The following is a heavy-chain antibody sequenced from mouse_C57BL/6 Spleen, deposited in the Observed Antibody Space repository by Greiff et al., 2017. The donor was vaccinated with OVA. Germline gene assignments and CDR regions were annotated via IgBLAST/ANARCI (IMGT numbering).Heavy chain of an antibody. V-gene: IGHV2-6*02. CDR1: GFPFTSLG. CDR3: ARNYYGGTYWYFDV. Sequence: VQPQESGPGLVAPSQILSITCTVSGFPFTSLGVHLGRQPPGKGLEWLVVLWSDGRTTYHAAPKNRLSISKDNYKSQVFLKMNSLQTDDTAVYYCARNYYGGTYWYFDVWGTGTTVTVSS. J-gene: IGHJ1*03. CDR2: LWSDGRT. D-gene: IGHD1-1*01.